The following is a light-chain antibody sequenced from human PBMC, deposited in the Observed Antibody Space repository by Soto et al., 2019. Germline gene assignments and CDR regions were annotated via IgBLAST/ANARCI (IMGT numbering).Light chain of an antibody. J-gene: IGKJ3*01. CDR1: QSVSSN. CDR3: QQRSNWPHIFT. V-gene: IGKV3-15*01. Sequence: EIVMTQSPATLSVSPGERATLSCRASQSVSSNLAWYQQKPGQAPRLLIYGASTRATGIPARFSDSGSGTEFTLTISSLQSEDFACYYCQQRSNWPHIFTFGPGTKVDIK. CDR2: GAS.